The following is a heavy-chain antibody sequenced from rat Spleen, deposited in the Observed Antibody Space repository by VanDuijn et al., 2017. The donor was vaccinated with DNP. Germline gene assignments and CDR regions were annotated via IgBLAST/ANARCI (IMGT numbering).Heavy chain of an antibody. D-gene: IGHD1-12*02. CDR2: ISANGGSI. CDR3: TTRRDGY. CDR1: NFTISDYG. J-gene: IGHJ2*01. V-gene: IGHV5-20*01. Sequence: EVKLVESGGGLVQPGGSLKLSCAVSNFTISDYGMAWVRQAPTKGLEWVASISANGGSIRYRDSVKGRFTISRDNARSRLFLQMDSLRSEDTATYYCTTRRDGYWGQGVMVTVSS.